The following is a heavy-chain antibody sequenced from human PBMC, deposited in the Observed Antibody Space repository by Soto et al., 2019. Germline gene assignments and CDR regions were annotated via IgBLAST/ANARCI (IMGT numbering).Heavy chain of an antibody. J-gene: IGHJ6*02. CDR3: ARDGSDSYGLDV. V-gene: IGHV4-4*07. Sequence: SETLSLTSTVSGGPISSPYWTWIRQSAGKGLEWSGRIYNGGNTQYNPSLKSRVTMSADTSKNQFSLRLNSVTAAGTAVYYCARDGSDSYGLDVWGQGTTVTVSS. CDR2: IYNGGNT. D-gene: IGHD3-10*01. CDR1: GGPISSPY.